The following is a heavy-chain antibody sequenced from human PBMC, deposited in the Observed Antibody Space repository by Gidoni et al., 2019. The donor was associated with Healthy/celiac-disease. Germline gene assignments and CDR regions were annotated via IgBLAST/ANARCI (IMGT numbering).Heavy chain of an antibody. CDR3: TTGIVVVPAAMGFDY. CDR2: ITRKTDGGTT. CDR1: GFTSSNAW. D-gene: IGHD2-2*01. J-gene: IGHJ4*02. Sequence: EVQLVESGGGLVKPGGSLRLSCAASGFTSSNAWMNWVRQAPGTGLEWVGRITRKTDGGTTDYAAPVKGRFTISRDDSKNTLYLQMNSQKTEDTAVYYCTTGIVVVPAAMGFDYWGQGTLVTVSS. V-gene: IGHV3-15*07.